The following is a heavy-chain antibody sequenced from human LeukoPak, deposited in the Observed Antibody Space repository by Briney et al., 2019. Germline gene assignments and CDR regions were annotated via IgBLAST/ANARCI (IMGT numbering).Heavy chain of an antibody. CDR2: IYHGGST. V-gene: IGHV4-39*07. J-gene: IGHJ5*02. CDR3: ARATGFTSGWRWFDP. D-gene: IGHD6-19*01. Sequence: SETLSLTCTVSGGSISTSTSYWGWIRQPPGKGLEWIGSIYHGGSTYYNPSLKSRVTMSVDTSKNRVSLKMSFVTAADTAVYYCARATGFTSGWRWFDPWGQGTLVTVSS. CDR1: GGSISTSTSY.